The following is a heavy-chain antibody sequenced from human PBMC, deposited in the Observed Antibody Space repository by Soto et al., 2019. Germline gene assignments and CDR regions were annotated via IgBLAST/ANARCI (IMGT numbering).Heavy chain of an antibody. V-gene: IGHV1-3*01. D-gene: IGHD3-22*01. Sequence: NVSCKASGYTFTSYALHWVRQAPGQRLEWMGWINAANGNTKYSQKFQARVTITRDTSATTTYMALSGLTSEDTAVYYCARDSHYDSSGPLPWFDPWGQGTLVTVSS. J-gene: IGHJ5*02. CDR3: ARDSHYDSSGPLPWFDP. CDR2: INAANGNT. CDR1: GYTFTSYA.